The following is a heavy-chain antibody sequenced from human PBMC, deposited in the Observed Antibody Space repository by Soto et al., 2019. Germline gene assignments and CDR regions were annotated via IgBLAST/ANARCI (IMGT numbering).Heavy chain of an antibody. CDR2: IYPGDSDT. J-gene: IGHJ6*02. CDR1: GYRLLHCW. Sequence: PGEYLKLSCQASGYRLLHCWIGWVGQIPGKSLEWMGIIYPGDSDTRYSPSFQGQVTISADKSISTAYLQWSSLKASDTAMYYCARHKDSSSPEGDYYGMDVWGQGNTVTGSS. V-gene: IGHV5-51*01. D-gene: IGHD6-6*01. CDR3: ARHKDSSSPEGDYYGMDV.